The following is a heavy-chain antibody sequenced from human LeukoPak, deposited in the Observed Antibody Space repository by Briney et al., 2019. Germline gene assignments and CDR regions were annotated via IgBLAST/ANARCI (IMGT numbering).Heavy chain of an antibody. CDR3: AKASTVTTMIPRFDP. J-gene: IGHJ5*02. V-gene: IGHV3-23*01. CDR1: GFTFITYA. Sequence: AGGSLRLSCAASGFTFITYAMSWVRQAPGKGLEWVSTISGSGGGTYFADSVKGRFTISRDNSKNTLYLQMNSLRAEDTAVYYCAKASTVTTMIPRFDPWGQGTLVTVSS. D-gene: IGHD4-17*01. CDR2: ISGSGGGT.